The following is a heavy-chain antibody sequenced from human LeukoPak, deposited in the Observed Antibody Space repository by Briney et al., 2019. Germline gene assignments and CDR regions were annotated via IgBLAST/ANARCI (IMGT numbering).Heavy chain of an antibody. CDR1: AFTYRNYW. J-gene: IGHJ4*02. CDR3: ARDRGYSTFDY. V-gene: IGHV3-7*01. Sequence: GGSLRLSCAASAFTYRNYWLSWVRQAPGKGLEGVANIKEDGSEINYVESVKGLFTISRDNAKNSLYLQMNSLRVDDTAVYYCARDRGYSTFDYWGQGTLVTVSS. D-gene: IGHD4-23*01. CDR2: IKEDGSEI.